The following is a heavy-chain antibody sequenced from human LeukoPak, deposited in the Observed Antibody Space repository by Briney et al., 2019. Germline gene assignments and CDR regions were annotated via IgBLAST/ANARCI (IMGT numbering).Heavy chain of an antibody. V-gene: IGHV4-38-2*02. J-gene: IGHJ6*03. CDR2: INHSGST. Sequence: SETLSLTCTVSGYSISSGYYWGWIRQPPGQGLEWIGEINHSGSTNYNPSLKSRVTISVDTSKNQFSLKLSSVTAADTAVYYCARDVGGSNYYYYMDVWGKGTTVTVSS. CDR1: GYSISSGYY. CDR3: ARDVGGSNYYYYMDV. D-gene: IGHD2-15*01.